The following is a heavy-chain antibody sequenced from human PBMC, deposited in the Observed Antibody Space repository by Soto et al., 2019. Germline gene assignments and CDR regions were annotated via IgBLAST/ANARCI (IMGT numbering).Heavy chain of an antibody. CDR3: ARSVAVPGAHIDY. Sequence: QVQLQESGPGLVKPSETLSLTCSVSGGSISGSYWSWIRQSPGKGLEWLGDVYYTGSTNYSPSLRSRVSISVDTCKNEFSLRLSSVTAADTAVYFCARSVAVPGAHIDYWGQGTQVTVSS. CDR2: VYYTGST. J-gene: IGHJ4*02. V-gene: IGHV4-59*01. D-gene: IGHD6-19*01. CDR1: GGSISGSY.